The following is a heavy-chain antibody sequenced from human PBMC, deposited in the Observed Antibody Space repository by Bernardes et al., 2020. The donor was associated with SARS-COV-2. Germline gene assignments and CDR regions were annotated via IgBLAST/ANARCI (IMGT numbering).Heavy chain of an antibody. D-gene: IGHD4-17*01. J-gene: IGHJ4*02. Sequence: WGSLRLSCAASGFTFSSYAMSWVRQAPGKGLEWVSAISGSGGSTYYADSVKGRFTISRDNSKNTLYLQMNSLRAEDTAVYYCEKGPYGDYREKYYFDYWGQGTLVTVSS. V-gene: IGHV3-23*01. CDR1: GFTFSSYA. CDR2: ISGSGGST. CDR3: EKGPYGDYREKYYFDY.